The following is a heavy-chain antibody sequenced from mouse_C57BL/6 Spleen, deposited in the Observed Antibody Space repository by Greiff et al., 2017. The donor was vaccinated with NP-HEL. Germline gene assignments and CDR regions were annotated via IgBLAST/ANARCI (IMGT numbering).Heavy chain of an antibody. CDR2: IYPGSGST. D-gene: IGHD1-1*01. Sequence: QVQLQQPGAELVKPGASVKMSCKASGYTFTSYWITWVKQRPGQGLEWIGDIYPGSGSTNYNEKFKSKATLTVDKPSSTAYMQLSSLTSEDSAVYYCARQGVVAPFDYWGQGTTLTVSS. CDR1: GYTFTSYW. V-gene: IGHV1-55*01. CDR3: ARQGVVAPFDY. J-gene: IGHJ2*01.